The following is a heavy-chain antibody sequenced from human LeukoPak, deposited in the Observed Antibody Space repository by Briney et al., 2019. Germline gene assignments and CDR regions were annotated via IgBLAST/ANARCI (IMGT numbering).Heavy chain of an antibody. CDR2: INHSGST. V-gene: IGHV4-34*01. CDR1: GGSFSGYY. J-gene: IGHJ4*02. Sequence: SETLSLTCAVYGGSFSGYYWSWIRQPPGKGLEWIGEINHSGSTNYNPSLKSRVTISVDTSKSQFSLKLSSVTAADTAVYYCARDHDYGDYAISYYFDYWGQGTLVTVSS. CDR3: ARDHDYGDYAISYYFDY. D-gene: IGHD4-17*01.